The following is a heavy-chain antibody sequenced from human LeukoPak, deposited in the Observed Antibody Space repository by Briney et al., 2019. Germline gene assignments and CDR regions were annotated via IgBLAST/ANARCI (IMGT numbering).Heavy chain of an antibody. CDR1: GGTFSSYA. CDR2: IIPIFGTA. Sequence: SVKVSCKASGGTFSSYAISWVRQAPGQGLEWMGRIIPIFGTANYAQKFQGRVTITTDESTSTAYMELSSLRSEDTAVYYCARVNSYGNYFDYWGQGTLVTVSS. CDR3: ARVNSYGNYFDY. V-gene: IGHV1-69*05. D-gene: IGHD5-18*01. J-gene: IGHJ4*02.